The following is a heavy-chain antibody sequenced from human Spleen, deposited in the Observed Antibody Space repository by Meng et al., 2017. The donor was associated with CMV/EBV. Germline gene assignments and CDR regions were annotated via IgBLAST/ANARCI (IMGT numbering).Heavy chain of an antibody. CDR3: AKDRVVYDFSYGMDV. D-gene: IGHD3-3*01. CDR2: INWNSATI. V-gene: IGHV3-9*03. Sequence: SLKISCAASGFTFSSYDMHWVRQATGKGLEWVSVINWNSATIRYADSVKGRFTISRDNAKNSLYLQMNSLRAEDMALYYCAKDRVVYDFSYGMDVWGQGTTVTVSS. CDR1: GFTFSSYD. J-gene: IGHJ6*02.